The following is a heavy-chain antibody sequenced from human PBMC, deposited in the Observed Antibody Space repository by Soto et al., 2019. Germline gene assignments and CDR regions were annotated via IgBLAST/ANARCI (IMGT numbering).Heavy chain of an antibody. CDR1: GASVNSVGFH. V-gene: IGHV4-30-2*05. Sequence: PSMNMSITRTVSGASVNSVGFHWAWLRRTTGKGLEWIGYIYNGGSTYYRPSLESRMHMSLDATRNHYSLRLTSVTAADTAVYLCARAQVSLDTVSDCDYWGKGKLVT. D-gene: IGHD4-4*01. CDR3: ARAQVSLDTVSDCDY. J-gene: IGHJ4*02. CDR2: IYNGGST.